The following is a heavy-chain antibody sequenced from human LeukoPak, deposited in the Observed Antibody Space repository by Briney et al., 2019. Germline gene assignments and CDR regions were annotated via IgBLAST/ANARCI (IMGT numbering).Heavy chain of an antibody. CDR1: GGSISSGSYY. J-gene: IGHJ4*02. CDR3: SRDMSGSSSLGSSIDY. V-gene: IGHV4-61*02. CDR2: MYTSGST. D-gene: IGHD1-26*01. Sequence: SETLSLTCTVSGGSISSGSYYWSWIRQPAGKGLEWIGRMYTSGSTNYNPSLKSRVTISVDASKNQFSLKLSSVTDADTAVYYCSRDMSGSSSLGSSIDYWGQGTLVTVSS.